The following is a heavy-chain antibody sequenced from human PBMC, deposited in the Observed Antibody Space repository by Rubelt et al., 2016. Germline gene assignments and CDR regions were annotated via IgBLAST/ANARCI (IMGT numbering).Heavy chain of an antibody. CDR3: AKEAADRYYFDY. D-gene: IGHD3-16*02. J-gene: IGHJ4*02. CDR2: ISGSGGST. V-gene: IGHV3-23*04. Sequence: EVQLVESGGGLVQPGGSLRLSCAASGFTVSSNYMSWVRQAPGKGLEWVSAISGSGGSTYYADSVKGRFPISRDNSKNTLYMQMNSRRAEDTAVYYCAKEAADRYYFDYWGQGTLVTVSS. CDR1: GFTVSSNY.